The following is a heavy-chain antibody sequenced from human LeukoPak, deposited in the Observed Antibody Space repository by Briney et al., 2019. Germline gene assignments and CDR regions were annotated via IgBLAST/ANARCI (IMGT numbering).Heavy chain of an antibody. J-gene: IGHJ6*03. CDR1: GYTFTSYG. CDR3: AREGINFWFLDYYYYYMDV. D-gene: IGHD3-3*01. Sequence: ASVKVSCKASGYTFTSYGISWVRQAPGQGREGMGWISAYNGNKNYAQKLQGSFTMTTDTSTSTAYMELRSLRSDDTAVYYCAREGINFWFLDYYYYYMDVWGKGTTVTVSS. V-gene: IGHV1-18*01. CDR2: ISAYNGNK.